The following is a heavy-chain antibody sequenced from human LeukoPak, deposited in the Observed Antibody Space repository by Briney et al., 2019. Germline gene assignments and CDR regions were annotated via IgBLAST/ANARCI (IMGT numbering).Heavy chain of an antibody. J-gene: IGHJ4*02. CDR2: IYYSGST. D-gene: IGHD3-22*01. V-gene: IGHV4-59*01. CDR3: ARGFVYYYDSSGYQYYFDY. Sequence: SETLSLTCAVYGGSFSGYYWSWIRQPPGKGLEWIGYIYYSGSTNYNPSLKSRVTISVDTSKNQFSLKLSSVTAADTAVYYCARGFVYYYDSSGYQYYFDYWGQGTLVTVSS. CDR1: GGSFSGYY.